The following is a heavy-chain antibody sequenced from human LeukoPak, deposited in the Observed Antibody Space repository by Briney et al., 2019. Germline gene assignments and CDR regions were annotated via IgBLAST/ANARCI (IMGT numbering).Heavy chain of an antibody. J-gene: IGHJ6*03. Sequence: PGGSLRLSCAASGFTFSSYSMNWVRQAPGKGLEWVSYISSSSSTIYYADSVKGRFTISRDNAKNSLYLQMNSLRAEDTAVYYCARDNPLEWLRLRYMDVWGKGTTVTVSS. D-gene: IGHD5-12*01. CDR2: ISSSSSTI. CDR3: ARDNPLEWLRLRYMDV. CDR1: GFTFSSYS. V-gene: IGHV3-48*01.